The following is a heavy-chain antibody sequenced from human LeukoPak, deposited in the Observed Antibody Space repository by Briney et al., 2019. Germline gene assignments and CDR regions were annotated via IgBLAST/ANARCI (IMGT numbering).Heavy chain of an antibody. Sequence: GGSLRLSCEAPGFNFNTYSMAWVRQAPGKGLEWVSIISRASESIFYADSVKGRFTISRDNAKNSLYLQMNGLRAEDTAAYYCARGATDTTRWFDPWGQGTLVTVPS. CDR1: GFNFNTYS. D-gene: IGHD1-7*01. CDR3: ARGATDTTRWFDP. V-gene: IGHV3-21*01. CDR2: ISRASESI. J-gene: IGHJ5*02.